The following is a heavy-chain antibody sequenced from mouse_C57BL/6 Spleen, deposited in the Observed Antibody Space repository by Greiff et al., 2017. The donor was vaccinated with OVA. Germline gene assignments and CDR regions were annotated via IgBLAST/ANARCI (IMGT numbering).Heavy chain of an antibody. D-gene: IGHD3-2*02. CDR2: IHPNSGST. CDR1: GYTFTSYW. J-gene: IGHJ4*01. V-gene: IGHV1-64*01. Sequence: QVQLQQPGAELVKPGASVKLSCKASGYTFTSYWMNWVKQRPGQGLEWIGMIHPNSGSTNYNEKFKSKATLTVDKSSSTAYMQLSSLTSEDSAVYYCARQAIYAMDYWGQGTSVTVSS. CDR3: ARQAIYAMDY.